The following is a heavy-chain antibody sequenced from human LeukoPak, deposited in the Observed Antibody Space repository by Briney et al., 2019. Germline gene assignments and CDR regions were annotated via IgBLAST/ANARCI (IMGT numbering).Heavy chain of an antibody. Sequence: SETLSLTCTVSGGSISSSNFYWDRIRHPPGKGLEWIGNFYYSGTTYYNPSLKSRVTISVDTSKNQFSLKLSSVTAADTAVYYCARHTVLHIVGPTRWGQGTLVTVSS. CDR3: ARHTVLHIVGPTR. D-gene: IGHD2-21*01. J-gene: IGHJ4*02. CDR1: GGSISSSNFY. CDR2: FYYSGTT. V-gene: IGHV4-39*01.